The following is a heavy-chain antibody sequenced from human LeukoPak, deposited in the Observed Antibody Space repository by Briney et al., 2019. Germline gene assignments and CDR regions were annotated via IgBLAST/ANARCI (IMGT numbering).Heavy chain of an antibody. Sequence: ASVKVSCKASGYTFTSYDINWVRQAPGQGLEWMGWTNPNSGNTGYAQKFQGRVTMTRNTSISTAYMELSSLRSEDTAVYYCARARTPARKYNWNYYYYMDVWGKGTTVTVSS. V-gene: IGHV1-8*01. D-gene: IGHD1-20*01. CDR1: GYTFTSYD. CDR2: TNPNSGNT. J-gene: IGHJ6*03. CDR3: ARARTPARKYNWNYYYYMDV.